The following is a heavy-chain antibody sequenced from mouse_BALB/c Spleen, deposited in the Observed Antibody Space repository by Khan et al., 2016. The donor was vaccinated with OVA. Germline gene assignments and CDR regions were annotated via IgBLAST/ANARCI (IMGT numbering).Heavy chain of an antibody. J-gene: IGHJ3*01. CDR1: GFNIKDYY. V-gene: IGHV14-1*02. Sequence: VQLQQSGAELVRPGALVKLSCKAPGFNIKDYYIHWVKQRPEQGLEWIGWIDPENGETVYDPKFQGKAIITADTSSNTAHLQLSSLTSEDAAVSYCARSGYSAWFAYWGQGTLVTVSA. CDR2: IDPENGET. CDR3: ARSGYSAWFAY.